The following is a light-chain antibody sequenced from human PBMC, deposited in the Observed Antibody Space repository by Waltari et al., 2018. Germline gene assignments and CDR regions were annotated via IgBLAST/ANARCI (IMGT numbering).Light chain of an antibody. CDR1: QSVLYSSNNKSY. J-gene: IGKJ1*01. Sequence: DIVMTQFQYPMAVSLGDSATINCKSSQSVLYSSNNKSYLALYQHKPGQPPKLLIYWASTRESGVPDRFSGSGSGTDFTLTISSLQAEDVAVYYCQQYYSTPWTFGQGTKVEI. CDR3: QQYYSTPWT. CDR2: WAS. V-gene: IGKV4-1*01.